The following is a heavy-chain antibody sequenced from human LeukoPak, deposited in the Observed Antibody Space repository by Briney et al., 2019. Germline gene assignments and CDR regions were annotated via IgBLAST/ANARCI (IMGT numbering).Heavy chain of an antibody. Sequence: GESLKISCKGSGDSFTSYWIGWLRQMPGKGLEWMGIIYPGDSDTRYSPSFKGHVTISADKSISTAYLQWSSLKASDTAMYYCARPSTGGVFDIWGQGTMVTVSS. D-gene: IGHD3-10*01. CDR2: IYPGDSDT. CDR1: GDSFTSYW. CDR3: ARPSTGGVFDI. V-gene: IGHV5-51*01. J-gene: IGHJ3*02.